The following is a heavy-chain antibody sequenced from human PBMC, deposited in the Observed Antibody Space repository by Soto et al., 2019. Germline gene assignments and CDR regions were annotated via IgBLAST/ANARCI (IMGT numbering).Heavy chain of an antibody. Sequence: GGSLRLSCEALGLTFSNAWMSWVRLAPGKGLEWVGRSKSKTDGGTVDLAAPVKGRFTISRDDSKNTLYLQMDSLRTEDTAVYYCVSRPPPYGDLYFDYWGQGTQVTVSS. V-gene: IGHV3-15*01. CDR1: GLTFSNAW. CDR2: SKSKTDGGTV. D-gene: IGHD4-17*01. J-gene: IGHJ4*02. CDR3: VSRPPPYGDLYFDY.